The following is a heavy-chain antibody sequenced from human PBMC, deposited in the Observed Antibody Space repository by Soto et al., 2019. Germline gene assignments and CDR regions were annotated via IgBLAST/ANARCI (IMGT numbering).Heavy chain of an antibody. J-gene: IGHJ4*02. D-gene: IGHD5-18*01. CDR3: ARGVDTAMVHPFDY. V-gene: IGHV4-34*01. CDR1: VGSFSGYY. CDR2: INHSGST. Sequence: SETLSLTCAVYVGSFSGYYWSWIRQPPGKGLEWIGEINHSGSTNYNPSLKSRVTISVDTSKNQFSLKLSSVTAADTAVYYCARGVDTAMVHPFDYWGQGTLVTVSS.